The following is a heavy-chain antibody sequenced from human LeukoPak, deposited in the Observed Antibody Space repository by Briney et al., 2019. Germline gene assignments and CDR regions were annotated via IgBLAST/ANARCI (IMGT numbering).Heavy chain of an antibody. D-gene: IGHD3-10*01. CDR1: GFTFSSYA. CDR2: ISGSGGST. CDR3: AKGSLLWFGLDY. J-gene: IGHJ4*02. Sequence: GGSLRLSCAASGFTFSSYAMSWVRQAPGKGLEWVSAISGSGGSTYYADSVKGRFAISRDNSKNTLYLQMNSLRAEDTAVYYCAKGSLLWFGLDYWGQGTLVTVSS. V-gene: IGHV3-23*01.